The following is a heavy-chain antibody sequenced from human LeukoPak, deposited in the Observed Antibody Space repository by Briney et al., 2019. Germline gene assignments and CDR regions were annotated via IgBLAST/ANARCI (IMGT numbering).Heavy chain of an antibody. CDR1: RGSISSPTYN. CDR2: IYYSRST. V-gene: IGHV4-39*01. J-gene: IGHJ3*02. Sequence: SETLSLTCTVSRGSISSPTYNWGWIRQPPGKRLEWIGYIYYSRSTYYNPSLKSRVTISVDTSKNQFSLNLSSVTAADTAVYYCAQSDVLAGAFDIWGQGTMVIVSS. D-gene: IGHD4/OR15-4a*01. CDR3: AQSDVLAGAFDI.